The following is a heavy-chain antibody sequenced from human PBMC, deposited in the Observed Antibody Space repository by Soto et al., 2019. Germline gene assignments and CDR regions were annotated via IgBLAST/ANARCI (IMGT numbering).Heavy chain of an antibody. CDR1: GFTFSSYA. V-gene: IGHV3-23*01. CDR2: ISGSGGST. Sequence: GGSLRLSCAASGFTFSSYAMSWVRQAPGKGLEWVSAISGSGGSTYYADSVKGRFTISRDNSKNTLYLQMNSLRAEDTAVYYCTTGPIVVVPNDAFDIWGQGTMVTVSS. J-gene: IGHJ3*02. D-gene: IGHD3-22*01. CDR3: TTGPIVVVPNDAFDI.